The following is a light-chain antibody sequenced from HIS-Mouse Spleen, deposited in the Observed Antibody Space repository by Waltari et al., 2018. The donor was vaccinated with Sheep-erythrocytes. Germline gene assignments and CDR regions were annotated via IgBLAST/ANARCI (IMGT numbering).Light chain of an antibody. CDR3: LQDYNYPYT. V-gene: IGKV1-6*01. CDR2: AAS. J-gene: IGKJ2*01. CDR1: QGLRND. Sequence: AIQMTQSPSSLSASVGDRVTITCRASQGLRNDLGWYQQKPGKAPKLRIYAASSLQSGVPSRFSGSGSGTDFTLTISSLQPEDFATYYCLQDYNYPYTFGQGTKLEIK.